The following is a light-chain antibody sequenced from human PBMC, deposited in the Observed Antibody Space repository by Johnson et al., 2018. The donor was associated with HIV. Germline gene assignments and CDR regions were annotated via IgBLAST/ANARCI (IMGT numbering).Light chain of an antibody. Sequence: QSVLTQPPSVSAAPGQKVTISCSGSSSNIGNNYVSWYQQLPGTAPKLLIYENNKRPSGIPDRFSGSKSGTSATLDITGLQTGDEADYYCATWDRSLTIGGVFGTRTKVTVL. CDR3: ATWDRSLTIGGV. CDR1: SSNIGNNY. V-gene: IGLV1-51*01. CDR2: ENN. J-gene: IGLJ1*01.